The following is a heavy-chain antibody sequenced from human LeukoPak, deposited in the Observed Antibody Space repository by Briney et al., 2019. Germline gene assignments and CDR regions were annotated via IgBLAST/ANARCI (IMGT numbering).Heavy chain of an antibody. CDR1: GGSISNYY. D-gene: IGHD3-22*01. Sequence: SETLSLTCTVSGGSISNYYWSWIRQPPGKGLEWIGYIYYSGSTNYNPSLKSRVTMSVDTSKNQFSLKLSSVTAADTAVYYCARGYDSSGHTLRTWFDPWGQGTLVTVSS. CDR3: ARGYDSSGHTLRTWFDP. V-gene: IGHV4-59*08. J-gene: IGHJ5*02. CDR2: IYYSGST.